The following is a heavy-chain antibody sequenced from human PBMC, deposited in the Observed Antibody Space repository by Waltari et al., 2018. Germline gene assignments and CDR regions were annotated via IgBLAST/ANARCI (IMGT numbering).Heavy chain of an antibody. CDR2: ISYDGSNK. J-gene: IGHJ6*02. CDR1: GFTFSSYA. Sequence: QVQLVESGGGVVQPGRSLRLSCAASGFTFSSYAMHWVRQAPGKGVEWVAVISYDGSNKYYADSVKGRFTISRDNSKNTLYLQMNSLRAEDTAVYYCAREPARPPIPHYGMDVWGQGTTVTVSS. D-gene: IGHD2-2*02. V-gene: IGHV3-30-3*01. CDR3: AREPARPPIPHYGMDV.